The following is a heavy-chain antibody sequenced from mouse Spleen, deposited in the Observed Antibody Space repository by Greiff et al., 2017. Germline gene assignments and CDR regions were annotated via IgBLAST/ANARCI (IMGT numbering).Heavy chain of an antibody. V-gene: IGHV5-16*01. CDR1: GFTFSDYY. Sequence: EVQRVESEGGLVQPGSSMKLSCTASGFTFSDYYMAWVRQVPEKGLEWVANINYDGSSTYYLDSLKSRFIISRDNAKNILYLQMSSLKSEDTATYYCARAPAYFDVWGAGTTVTVSS. CDR3: ARAPAYFDV. J-gene: IGHJ1*01. CDR2: INYDGSST.